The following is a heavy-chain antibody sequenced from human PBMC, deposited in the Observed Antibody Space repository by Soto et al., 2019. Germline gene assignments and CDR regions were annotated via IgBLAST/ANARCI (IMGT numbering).Heavy chain of an antibody. V-gene: IGHV3-48*02. CDR2: ISSSNRTI. D-gene: IGHD2-15*01. Sequence: LRLSCAASGFTFRSYSMNWVRQAPGKGLEWVSYISSSNRTINYADSVKGRFIISRDNAKNSLYLQTHSLRDEDTAVYYCAREGWPLLQTGMDVWGQGTTVTVSS. CDR3: AREGWPLLQTGMDV. CDR1: GFTFRSYS. J-gene: IGHJ6*02.